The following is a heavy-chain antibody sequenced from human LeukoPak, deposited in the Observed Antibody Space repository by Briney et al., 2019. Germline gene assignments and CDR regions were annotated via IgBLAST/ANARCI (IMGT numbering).Heavy chain of an antibody. D-gene: IGHD3-10*01. J-gene: IGHJ5*02. CDR2: IYYSGST. Sequence: SETLSLTCTVSGGSISSYYWSWIRQLPGKGLEWIGYIYYSGSTNYNPSLKSRVTISVDTSKNQFSLKLSSVTAADTAVYYCARQTMVRRWFDPWGQGTLVTVSS. CDR3: ARQTMVRRWFDP. V-gene: IGHV4-59*08. CDR1: GGSISSYY.